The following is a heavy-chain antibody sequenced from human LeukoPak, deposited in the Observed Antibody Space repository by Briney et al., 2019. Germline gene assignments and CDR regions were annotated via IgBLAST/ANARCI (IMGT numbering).Heavy chain of an antibody. Sequence: GGSLRLSCEASGFTFSNYAMHWVRQAPGKGLEWVAVTSYDGTSKYYADSVKGRFTISRDNSKNTLFLQLNSLRAEDTAVYYCTRHETNTGTFDSWGQGTLVTVSS. V-gene: IGHV3-30-3*01. D-gene: IGHD1-7*01. CDR3: TRHETNTGTFDS. CDR2: TSYDGTSK. J-gene: IGHJ5*01. CDR1: GFTFSNYA.